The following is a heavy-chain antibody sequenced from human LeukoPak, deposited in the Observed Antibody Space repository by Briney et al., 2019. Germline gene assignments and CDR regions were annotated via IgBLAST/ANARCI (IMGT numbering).Heavy chain of an antibody. Sequence: GGSLRLSCAASGFTFSNAWMSWVRQAPGKGLEWVGRIKSKTDGGTTDYTAPVKGRFTVSRDDSRNTLYLQMNSLKTEDTAVYYCSRVDLNYDILTGYYGGASDIWGQGTMVTVSS. V-gene: IGHV3-15*01. J-gene: IGHJ3*02. CDR1: GFTFSNAW. CDR2: IKSKTDGGTT. D-gene: IGHD3-9*01. CDR3: SRVDLNYDILTGYYGGASDI.